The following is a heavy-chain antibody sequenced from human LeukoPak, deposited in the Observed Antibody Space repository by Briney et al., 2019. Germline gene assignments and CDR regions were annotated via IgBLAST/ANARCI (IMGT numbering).Heavy chain of an antibody. CDR1: GFTVSSNY. Sequence: PGGSLRLSCAASGFTVSSNYMSWVRQAPGKGLEWVSVIYSGGSTYYADSVKGRFTISRDNSKNTLYLQMNILRAEDTAVYYCARDSSGWYNYWGQGTLVTVSS. CDR2: IYSGGST. D-gene: IGHD6-19*01. J-gene: IGHJ4*02. CDR3: ARDSSGWYNY. V-gene: IGHV3-66*01.